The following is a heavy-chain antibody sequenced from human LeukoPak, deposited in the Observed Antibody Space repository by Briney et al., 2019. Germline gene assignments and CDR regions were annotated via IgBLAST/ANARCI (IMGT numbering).Heavy chain of an antibody. CDR2: INPNSGGT. CDR1: GYTFTDYY. V-gene: IGHV1-2*02. Sequence: ASVKVSCKASGYTFTDYYMHWVRQAPGQGLERMGWINPNSGGTYYSQKFQDRVTMTRDTSISTAYMELSRLRSDDTAVYYCARYSSGYFWGQGTLVTVSS. J-gene: IGHJ4*02. CDR3: ARYSSGYF. D-gene: IGHD6-19*01.